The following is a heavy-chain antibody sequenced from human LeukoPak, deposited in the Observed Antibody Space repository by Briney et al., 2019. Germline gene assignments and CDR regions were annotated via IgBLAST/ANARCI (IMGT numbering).Heavy chain of an antibody. J-gene: IGHJ4*02. CDR2: INSDGTTT. D-gene: IGHD1-26*01. Sequence: GGSLRLSCAASGFTFSDYWMHWVRHAPGKGPVWVSRINSDGTTTTYADSVKGRFTISRDNAKNTLYVQMNSLRAEDTAVYYCARDRVGELLLDYWGQGTLVTVSS. CDR1: GFTFSDYW. V-gene: IGHV3-74*01. CDR3: ARDRVGELLLDY.